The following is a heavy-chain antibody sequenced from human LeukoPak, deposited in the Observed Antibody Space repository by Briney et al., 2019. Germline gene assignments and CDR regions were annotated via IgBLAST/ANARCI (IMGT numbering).Heavy chain of an antibody. CDR2: IYHSGST. V-gene: IGHV4-38-2*02. Sequence: SETLSLTCTVSGYSISSGYYWGRIRQPPGKGLEWIGSIYHSGSTYYNPSLKSRVTTSVDTSKNQFSLKLSSVTAADTAVYYWAGIGITGEYCSSANCSSDAFDIWGQGTMVTVSS. D-gene: IGHD2-2*01. CDR3: AGIGITGEYCSSANCSSDAFDI. J-gene: IGHJ3*02. CDR1: GYSISSGYY.